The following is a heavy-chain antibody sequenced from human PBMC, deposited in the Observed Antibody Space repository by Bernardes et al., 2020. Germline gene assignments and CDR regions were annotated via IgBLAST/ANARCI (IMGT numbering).Heavy chain of an antibody. Sequence: SETLSLTCAVYGGSFSGYYWSWIRQPPGKGLEWIGEINHSGSTHYNPSLKSRVTISVDTSKNQFSLKLSSVTAADTAVYYCARGLLEADYWGQGTLVTVSS. D-gene: IGHD3-10*01. CDR1: GGSFSGYY. CDR3: ARGLLEADY. CDR2: INHSGST. J-gene: IGHJ4*02. V-gene: IGHV4-34*01.